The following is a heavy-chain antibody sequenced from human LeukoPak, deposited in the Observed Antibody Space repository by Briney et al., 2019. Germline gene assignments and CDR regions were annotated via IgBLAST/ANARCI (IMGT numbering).Heavy chain of an antibody. D-gene: IGHD2-2*01. CDR2: IIPIFGTA. V-gene: IGHV1-69*06. CDR3: ASISSYCSSTSCYNWFDP. CDR1: GGTFSSYA. J-gene: IGHJ5*02. Sequence: GASVKVSCKASGGTFSSYAISWVRQAPGQGLEWMGGIIPIFGTANYAQKFQGRVTITADKSTSTAYMELSSLRSEDTAVYYCASISSYCSSTSCYNWFDPWGQGTLVTVSS.